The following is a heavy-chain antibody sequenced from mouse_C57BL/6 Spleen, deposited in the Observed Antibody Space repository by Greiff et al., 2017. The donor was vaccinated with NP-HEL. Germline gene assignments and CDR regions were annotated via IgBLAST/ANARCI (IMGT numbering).Heavy chain of an antibody. Sequence: DVKLVESGGGLVKPGGSLKLSCAASGFTFSDYGMHWVRQAPEKGLEWVAYISSGSSTIYYADTVKGRFTISRDNAKNTLFLQMTSLRSEDTAMYYCAREGLYYGKDYWGQGTTLTVSS. J-gene: IGHJ2*01. V-gene: IGHV5-17*01. CDR2: ISSGSSTI. CDR3: AREGLYYGKDY. CDR1: GFTFSDYG. D-gene: IGHD2-1*01.